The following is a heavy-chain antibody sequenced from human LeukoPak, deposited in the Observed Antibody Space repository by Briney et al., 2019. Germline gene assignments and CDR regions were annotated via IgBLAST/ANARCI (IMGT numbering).Heavy chain of an antibody. D-gene: IGHD5-24*01. J-gene: IGHJ4*02. Sequence: GGSLRLSYAATGFTFSSNYMRWVRQAPGKGLEWVSAISGSGDNTYYADSVKGRFTISRDNSKNTLYLQMNSLRVEDTAVYYCAKDRGYWGQGTLVTVSS. CDR2: ISGSGDNT. CDR3: AKDRGY. CDR1: GFTFSSNY. V-gene: IGHV3-23*01.